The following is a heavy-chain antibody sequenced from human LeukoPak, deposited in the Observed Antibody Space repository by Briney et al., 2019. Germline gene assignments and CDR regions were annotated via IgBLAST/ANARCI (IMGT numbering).Heavy chain of an antibody. Sequence: GGSLRLSCAASEFSVGSNYMTWVRQAPGKGLEWVSLIYSGGSTYYADSVKGRFTISRDNAKNSLYLQMNSLRAEDTAVYYCASEEADYYGSGSYYRNWGQGTLVTVSS. J-gene: IGHJ4*02. CDR1: EFSVGSNY. V-gene: IGHV3-66*01. CDR2: IYSGGST. CDR3: ASEEADYYGSGSYYRN. D-gene: IGHD3-10*01.